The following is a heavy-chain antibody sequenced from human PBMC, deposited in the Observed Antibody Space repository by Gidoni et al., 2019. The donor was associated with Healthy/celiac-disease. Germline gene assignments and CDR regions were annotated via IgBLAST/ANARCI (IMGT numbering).Heavy chain of an antibody. CDR2: ISSSSSYI. V-gene: IGHV3-21*01. CDR3: ARSGIPIGWFDP. CDR1: GFTFSSYS. J-gene: IGHJ5*02. Sequence: EVQLVESGGGLVKPGGSLRLSCAASGFTFSSYSMNWVRQAPGKGLEWVSSISSSSSYIYYADSVKGRFTISRDNAKNSLYLQMNSLRAEDTAVYYCARSGIPIGWFDPWGQGTLVTVSS. D-gene: IGHD6-13*01.